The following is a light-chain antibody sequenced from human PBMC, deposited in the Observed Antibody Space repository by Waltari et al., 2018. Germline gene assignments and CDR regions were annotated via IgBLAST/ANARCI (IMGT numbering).Light chain of an antibody. Sequence: EIVLAQSPATLSLSPGERATLSCRASQSISSYLAWYQQKPGQAPSLLIYDASHGATGIPARFSGSGAGTDFTLTISSLEPEDFAVYYCQQRSKWPPTFGQGTRLEIK. CDR3: QQRSKWPPT. CDR1: QSISSY. V-gene: IGKV3-11*01. J-gene: IGKJ5*01. CDR2: DAS.